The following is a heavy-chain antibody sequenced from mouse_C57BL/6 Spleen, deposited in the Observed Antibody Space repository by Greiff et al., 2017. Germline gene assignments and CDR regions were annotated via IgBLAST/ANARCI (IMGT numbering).Heavy chain of an antibody. Sequence: QVQLQQSGPELVKPGASVKISCKASGYSFTSYYIHWVKQRPGQGLEWIGWIYPGSGNTKYNEKFKGKATLTADTSSSTAYMQLSSLTSEDSAVYYCARGGTTVVATYYYAMDYWGQGTSVTVSS. CDR3: ARGGTTVVATYYYAMDY. CDR2: IYPGSGNT. D-gene: IGHD1-1*01. J-gene: IGHJ4*01. CDR1: GYSFTSYY. V-gene: IGHV1-66*01.